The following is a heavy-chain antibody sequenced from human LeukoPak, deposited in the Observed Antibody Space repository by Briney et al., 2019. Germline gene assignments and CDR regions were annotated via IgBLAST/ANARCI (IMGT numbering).Heavy chain of an antibody. CDR2: IYYSGST. Sequence: SETLSLTCTVSGVSITHYWGWIRQPPGKGLEWIGYIYYSGSTYYNPSLKSRVTISVDTSKNQFSLKLSSVTAADTAVYYCAREAMVRGVIGYWGQGTLVTVSS. J-gene: IGHJ4*02. CDR3: AREAMVRGVIGY. D-gene: IGHD3-10*01. CDR1: GVSITHY. V-gene: IGHV4-59*11.